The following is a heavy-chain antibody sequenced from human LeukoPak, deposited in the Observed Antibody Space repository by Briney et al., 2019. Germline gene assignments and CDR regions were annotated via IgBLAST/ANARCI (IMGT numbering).Heavy chain of an antibody. Sequence: SETLSLTCTVSGGSMSNYYWSWIRQPAGRGLEWIGRIQTSGSTNYNPSLKSRVTMSVETARNHFSLNLSSVTAADTAVYYCARENVATIAARSLDYWGQGTLVTVSS. CDR2: IQTSGST. J-gene: IGHJ4*01. CDR1: GGSMSNYY. CDR3: ARENVATIAARSLDY. D-gene: IGHD6-6*01. V-gene: IGHV4-4*07.